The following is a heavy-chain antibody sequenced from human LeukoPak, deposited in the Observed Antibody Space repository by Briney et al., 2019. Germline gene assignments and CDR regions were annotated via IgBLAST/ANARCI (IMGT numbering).Heavy chain of an antibody. Sequence: GGSLRLSCAASGFTFTNYWMTWVRQAPGKGLEWVANIKQDGSVKYYVDSVKGRFTISRDNAKNSLYLQMSNLRAEDTAVYFCARRGGLDVWGKGATVTVSS. J-gene: IGHJ6*04. CDR1: GFTFTNYW. V-gene: IGHV3-7*03. CDR3: ARRGGLDV. CDR2: IKQDGSVK.